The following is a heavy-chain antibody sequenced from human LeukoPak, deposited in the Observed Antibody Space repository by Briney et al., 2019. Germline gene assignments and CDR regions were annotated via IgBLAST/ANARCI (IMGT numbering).Heavy chain of an antibody. V-gene: IGHV1-18*01. D-gene: IGHD6-13*01. CDR3: ARERRRNPGIAAAGTDPFDY. CDR1: GYTFTSYG. Sequence: VASVKVSCKASGYTFTSYGISWVRPAPGQGLEWMGWISAYNGNTNYAQKLQGRVTMTTDTSTSTAYMELRSLRSDDTAVYYCARERRRNPGIAAAGTDPFDYWGQGTLVTVSS. CDR2: ISAYNGNT. J-gene: IGHJ4*02.